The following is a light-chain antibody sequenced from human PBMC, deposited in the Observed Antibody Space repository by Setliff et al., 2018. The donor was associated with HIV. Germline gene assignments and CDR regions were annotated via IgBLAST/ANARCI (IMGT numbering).Light chain of an antibody. Sequence: QSVLAQPASVSGSPGQSITISCTGTSSDVGSYNLVSWYQQHPGKAPKLMIYEGSKRPSGVSNRFSGSKSGNTASLTISGLQAEDEADYYCCSYTNISTLIFGGGTK. CDR3: CSYTNISTLI. V-gene: IGLV2-14*02. J-gene: IGLJ2*01. CDR1: SSDVGSYNL. CDR2: EGS.